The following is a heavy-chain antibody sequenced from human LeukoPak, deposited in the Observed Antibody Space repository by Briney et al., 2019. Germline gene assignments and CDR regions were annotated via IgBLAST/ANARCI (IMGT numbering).Heavy chain of an antibody. Sequence: SVKVSCKTFGDAFNRYTISCVRQAPGQGLEWMGRIIPILGIATYARKFQGRFTITADKSTSTAYMELSSLRSEDTAVYYCARAQTEGTYYLWYFDYWGQGTLVTVSS. CDR1: GDAFNRYT. J-gene: IGHJ4*02. CDR3: ARAQTEGTYYLWYFDY. CDR2: IIPILGIA. V-gene: IGHV1-69*02. D-gene: IGHD1-26*01.